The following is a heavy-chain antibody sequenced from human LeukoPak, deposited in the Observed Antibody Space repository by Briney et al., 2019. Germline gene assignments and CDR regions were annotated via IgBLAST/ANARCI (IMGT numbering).Heavy chain of an antibody. CDR1: GFTFSNYW. J-gene: IGHJ4*02. V-gene: IGHV3-7*01. D-gene: IGHD6-19*01. CDR3: AAGAGWLIDW. CDR2: IEKDGSEI. Sequence: GSLRLSCAASGFTFSNYWMNWVRQAPGKGMEWVAIIEKDGSEILYVDSVKGRFTICRDNAKNSLYLQMNSLRAEDTAVYYCAAGAGWLIDWWGQGTLVTVSS.